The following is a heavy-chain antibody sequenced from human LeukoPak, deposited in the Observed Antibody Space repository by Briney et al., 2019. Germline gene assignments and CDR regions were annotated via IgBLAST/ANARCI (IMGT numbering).Heavy chain of an antibody. CDR2: INHSGST. J-gene: IGHJ4*02. D-gene: IGHD3-22*01. CDR3: ARGSGYYPDY. V-gene: IGHV4-34*01. Sequence: SETLSLTCAVYGGSFSGYYCSWIRQPPGKGLEWIGEINHSGSTNYNPSLKSRVTISVDTSKKQFSLKLSSVTAADTAVYYCARGSGYYPDYWGQGTLVTVSS. CDR1: GGSFSGYY.